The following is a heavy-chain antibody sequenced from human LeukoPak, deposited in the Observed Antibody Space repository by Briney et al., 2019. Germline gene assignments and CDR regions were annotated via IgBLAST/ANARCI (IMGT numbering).Heavy chain of an antibody. CDR3: ARDLGGDYWDYYFDY. CDR2: INPNSGGT. J-gene: IGHJ4*02. Sequence: ASVKVSCKASGYTFTGYYMHWVRQAPGQGLEWMGWINPNSGGTNYAQKFQGRVTMTRDTSINTAYMELSRLRSDDTAVYYCARDLGGDYWDYYFDYWGQGTLVTVSS. CDR1: GYTFTGYY. V-gene: IGHV1-2*02. D-gene: IGHD4-17*01.